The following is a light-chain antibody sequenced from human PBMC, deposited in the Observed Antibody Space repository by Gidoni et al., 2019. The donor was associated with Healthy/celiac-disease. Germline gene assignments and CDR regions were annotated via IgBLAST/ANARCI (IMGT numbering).Light chain of an antibody. CDR2: DTS. Sequence: QGGGNQEAALKGDPGGTGTLTSSSSTGAVTSGHYPYWFQQKPGQAPRPLIYDTSNIHSWTPARFSGSLLGGKAALTLSGAQPEDEAEYYCLLSYSGARVFGGGTKLTVL. CDR3: LLSYSGARV. V-gene: IGLV7-46*01. CDR1: TGAVTSGHY. J-gene: IGLJ2*01.